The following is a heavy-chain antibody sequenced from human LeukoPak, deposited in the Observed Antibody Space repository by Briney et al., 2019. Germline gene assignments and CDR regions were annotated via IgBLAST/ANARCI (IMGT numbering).Heavy chain of an antibody. J-gene: IGHJ6*03. D-gene: IGHD1-1*01. CDR1: GGSISSGGYY. V-gene: IGHV4-30-2*01. CDR3: ARDRGPFGGTPSRMDV. Sequence: PSQTLSLTCTVSGGSISSGGYYWSWIRQPPGRGLEWIGYIYHSGSTYYNPSLKSRVTISVDRSKNQFSLKLSSVTAADTAVYYCARDRGPFGGTPSRMDVWGKGTTVTVSS. CDR2: IYHSGST.